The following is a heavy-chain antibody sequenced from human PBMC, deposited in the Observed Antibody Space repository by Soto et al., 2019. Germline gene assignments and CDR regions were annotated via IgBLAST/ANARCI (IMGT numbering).Heavy chain of an antibody. CDR3: ARQLKLMGYFDY. Sequence: SVKVSCKASGGTFSSYAISWVRQAPGQGLEWMGGIIPIFGTANYAQKFQGRVTITADESTSTAYMELSSLRSEDTAVYYCARQLKLMGYFDYWGQGTLVTVSS. CDR1: GGTFSSYA. J-gene: IGHJ4*02. D-gene: IGHD2-8*01. CDR2: IIPIFGTA. V-gene: IGHV1-69*13.